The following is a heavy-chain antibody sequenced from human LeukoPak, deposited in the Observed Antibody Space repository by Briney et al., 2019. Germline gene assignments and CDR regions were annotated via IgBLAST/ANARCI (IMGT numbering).Heavy chain of an antibody. CDR1: GFTFSSYA. CDR3: AKGWLKSSLDGFDI. J-gene: IGHJ3*02. Sequence: GGSLRPSCAASGFTFSSYAMTWVRQAPGKGLEWVSGTSSSGGSTYYTDSVKGRFTISRDNSWNTLSLQMNSLRAEDTATYYCAKGWLKSSLDGFDIWGQGTMVTVSS. V-gene: IGHV3-23*01. D-gene: IGHD3-9*01. CDR2: TSSSGGST.